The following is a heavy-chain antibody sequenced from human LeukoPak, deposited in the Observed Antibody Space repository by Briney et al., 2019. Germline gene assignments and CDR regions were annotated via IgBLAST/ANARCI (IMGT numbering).Heavy chain of an antibody. J-gene: IGHJ4*02. Sequence: SETLSLTCAVYGGSFSGYYWSWIRQPPGKGLEWIGEINHSGSTNYNPSLKSRVTISVDTSKNLFSLKLSSVTAADTAVYYCARGRGAKPADIVVVVAATGAFDYWGQGTLVTVSS. CDR3: ARGRGAKPADIVVVVAATGAFDY. CDR2: INHSGST. D-gene: IGHD2-15*01. V-gene: IGHV4-34*01. CDR1: GGSFSGYY.